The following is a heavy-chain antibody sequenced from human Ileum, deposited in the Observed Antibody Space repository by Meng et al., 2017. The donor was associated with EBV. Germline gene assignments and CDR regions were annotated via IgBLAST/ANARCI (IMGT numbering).Heavy chain of an antibody. CDR3: ARDQAMIRY. V-gene: IGHV1-69*01. CDR1: GGTFTNYA. J-gene: IGHJ4*02. CDR2: AIPVFGTP. D-gene: IGHD3-10*01. Sequence: QGQLVQSGAEVKKPGSSVKVSCKASGGTFTNYAINWVRQAPVQGLEWMGGAIPVFGTPNYAQKFQGRVTITADESTNTAYMELYSLRSEDTAVYYCARDQAMIRYWGQGTLVTVSS.